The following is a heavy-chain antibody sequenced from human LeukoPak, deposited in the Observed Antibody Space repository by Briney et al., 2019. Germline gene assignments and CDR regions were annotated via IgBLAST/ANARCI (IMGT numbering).Heavy chain of an antibody. Sequence: GESLKISFKGSGYSFTSYWIGWVRQMPGKGLEWMGIIYPGDSDTRYSPSFQGQVTISADKSISTAYLQWSSLKASDTAMYYCARQHAEVRYSGYEGYYYYYMDVWGKGTTVTVSS. CDR1: GYSFTSYW. CDR2: IYPGDSDT. J-gene: IGHJ6*03. CDR3: ARQHAEVRYSGYEGYYYYYMDV. D-gene: IGHD5-12*01. V-gene: IGHV5-51*01.